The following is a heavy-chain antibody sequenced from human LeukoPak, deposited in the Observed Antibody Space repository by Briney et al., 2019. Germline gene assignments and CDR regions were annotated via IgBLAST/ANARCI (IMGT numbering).Heavy chain of an antibody. Sequence: SETLSLTCTVSGGSISSYYWSWIRQPPGKGLEWIGYIYYSGSTNYNPSLTSRVTISVDTSKNQFSLKLNSVSAADTAVYYCARLTVPLRFDPWGQGTLVTVSS. V-gene: IGHV4-59*01. D-gene: IGHD2-2*01. CDR1: GGSISSYY. CDR2: IYYSGST. J-gene: IGHJ5*02. CDR3: ARLTVPLRFDP.